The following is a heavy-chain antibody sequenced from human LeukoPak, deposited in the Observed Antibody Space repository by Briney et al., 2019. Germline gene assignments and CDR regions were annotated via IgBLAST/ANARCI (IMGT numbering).Heavy chain of an antibody. Sequence: SETLSLTCTVSGGPINSYYWSWIRQPPGKGLEWIGYIYYSGSTNYNPSLKSRVTISVDTSKSQFSLNLRSVTAADTAVYYCARRGGYYRSGGRCYHYYFDYWGQGTLVTVSS. V-gene: IGHV4-59*08. D-gene: IGHD2-15*01. CDR2: IYYSGST. CDR1: GGPINSYY. CDR3: ARRGGYYRSGGRCYHYYFDY. J-gene: IGHJ4*02.